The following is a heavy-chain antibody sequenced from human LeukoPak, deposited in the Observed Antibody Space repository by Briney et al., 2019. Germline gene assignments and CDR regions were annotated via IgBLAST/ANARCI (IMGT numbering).Heavy chain of an antibody. CDR1: GFTFSSYS. Sequence: PGWSLRLSCAASGFTFSSYSMNWVRQAPGKGLEWVSYISSISYSIYYADSVKGRFTISRDNAKISLYLQMNSLRAEDTAVYYCAREGAIAAAGTGDYYYYYYMDVWGKGTTVTVSS. D-gene: IGHD6-13*01. J-gene: IGHJ6*03. V-gene: IGHV3-48*01. CDR2: ISSISYSI. CDR3: AREGAIAAAGTGDYYYYYYMDV.